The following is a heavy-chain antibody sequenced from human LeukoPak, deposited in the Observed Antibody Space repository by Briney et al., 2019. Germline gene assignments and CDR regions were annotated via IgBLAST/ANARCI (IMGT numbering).Heavy chain of an antibody. D-gene: IGHD3-3*01. CDR2: ISSSSSYI. CDR3: ARDSETYDFWSGYYAEINWFDP. V-gene: IGHV3-21*01. J-gene: IGHJ5*02. Sequence: PGGSLRLSCAASGFTFSSYSMNWVRQAPGKGLEWVSSISSSSSYIYYADSVKGRFTISRDNAKNSLYLQMNSLRAEDTAVYYCARDSETYDFWSGYYAEINWFDPWGQGTLVTVSS. CDR1: GFTFSSYS.